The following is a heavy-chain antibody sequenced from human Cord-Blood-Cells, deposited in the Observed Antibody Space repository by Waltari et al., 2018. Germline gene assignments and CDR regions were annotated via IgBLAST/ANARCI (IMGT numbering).Heavy chain of an antibody. V-gene: IGHV1-2*02. CDR2: INPNSGGT. Sequence: QVQLMQSGAEVKKPGASVKVSCKASGYTFTGYYMHWVRQAPGQGLEWMGWINPNSGGTNYAQKFQGRGHMTRETSNNTAYMELSRLRSDDTAGDYCARERDAFDIWGQGNMVTVSS. J-gene: IGHJ3*02. CDR3: ARERDAFDI. CDR1: GYTFTGYY.